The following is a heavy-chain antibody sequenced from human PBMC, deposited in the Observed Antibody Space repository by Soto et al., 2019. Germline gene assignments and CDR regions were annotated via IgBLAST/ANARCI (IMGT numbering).Heavy chain of an antibody. Sequence: GGSLRLSCTASGFTFNTHWMHWVRQAPGKGLVWVSRIYFDGITTNYADSVKGRLTVSRDNAMNTVYLHVNTLRDEDTAVYYCARGGAMGVDYWGQGTQVTVSS. CDR1: GFTFNTHW. CDR3: ARGGAMGVDY. V-gene: IGHV3-74*01. J-gene: IGHJ4*02. D-gene: IGHD1-26*01. CDR2: IYFDGITT.